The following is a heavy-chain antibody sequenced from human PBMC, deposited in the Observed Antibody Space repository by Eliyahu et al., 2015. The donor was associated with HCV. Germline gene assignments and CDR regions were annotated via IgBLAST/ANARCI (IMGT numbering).Heavy chain of an antibody. D-gene: IGHD1-26*01. CDR3: AKVLLSGGSYYGD. V-gene: IGHV3-23*01. J-gene: IGHJ4*02. CDR2: ISGRGDST. Sequence: APGKGLEWVSAISGRGDSTYYADSVKGRFTISRDNSKNTLYLQMNSLRAEDTAVYFCAKVLLSGGSYYGDWGQGTLVTVSS.